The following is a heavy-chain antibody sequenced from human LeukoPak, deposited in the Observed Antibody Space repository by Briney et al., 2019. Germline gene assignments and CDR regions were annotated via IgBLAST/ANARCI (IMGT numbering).Heavy chain of an antibody. Sequence: SETLSLTCTVSGGSISSSSYYWGWIRQPPGKGLEWIGRIYTSGSTNYNPSLKSRVTMSVDTSKNQFSLKLSSVTAADTAVYYCARDYSSSWYYYYMDVWGKGTTVTVSS. CDR2: IYTSGST. D-gene: IGHD6-13*01. CDR3: ARDYSSSWYYYYMDV. J-gene: IGHJ6*03. CDR1: GGSISSSSYY. V-gene: IGHV4-39*07.